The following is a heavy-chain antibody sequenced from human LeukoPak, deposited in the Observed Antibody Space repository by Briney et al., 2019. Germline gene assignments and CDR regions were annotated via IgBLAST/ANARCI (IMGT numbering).Heavy chain of an antibody. J-gene: IGHJ4*02. CDR1: GFAFSAYS. Sequence: GGSLRLSCAASGFAFSAYSMHWVRQAPGKGLEWVARINEDATTITYADSVKGRFIISRDNSKKSLYLQMNNVRAEDTAVYYCVRDLIFVWTPGDDFDFWGQGTLVIVSS. CDR2: INEDATTI. CDR3: VRDLIFVWTPGDDFDF. V-gene: IGHV3-74*01. D-gene: IGHD3-3*01.